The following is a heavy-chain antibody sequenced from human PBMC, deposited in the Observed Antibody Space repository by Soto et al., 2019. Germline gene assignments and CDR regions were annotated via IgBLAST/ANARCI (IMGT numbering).Heavy chain of an antibody. J-gene: IGHJ2*01. CDR3: ARGGIAVAGWYFDL. Sequence: QVHLVQSGAEVKKPGSSVKVSCKASGGTFSSYAISWVRQAPGQGLEWMGGIIPIFGTANYAQKFQGRVTITADESTSTAYMELSSLRSEDTAVYYCARGGIAVAGWYFDLWGRGTLVTVSS. D-gene: IGHD6-19*01. CDR1: GGTFSSYA. V-gene: IGHV1-69*01. CDR2: IIPIFGTA.